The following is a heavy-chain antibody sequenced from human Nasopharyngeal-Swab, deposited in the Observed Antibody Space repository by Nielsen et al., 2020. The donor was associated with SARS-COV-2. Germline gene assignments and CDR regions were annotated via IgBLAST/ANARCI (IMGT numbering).Heavy chain of an antibody. CDR2: IGGVGSPT. CDR1: EFTFRTYA. Sequence: GGSLRLSCAASEFTFRTYAMSWVRQAQGKGLEWVSAIGGVGSPTFYADSVKGRFTISGDNSKNMLFLQMNSLTADDTAVYYCAKHSPHSPPGDRVFDYWGQGTLVTVSS. J-gene: IGHJ4*02. CDR3: AKHSPHSPPGDRVFDY. D-gene: IGHD7-27*01. V-gene: IGHV3-23*01.